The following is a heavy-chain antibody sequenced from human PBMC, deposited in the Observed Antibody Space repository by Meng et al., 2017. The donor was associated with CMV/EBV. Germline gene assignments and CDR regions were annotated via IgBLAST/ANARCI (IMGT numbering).Heavy chain of an antibody. J-gene: IGHJ6*02. Sequence: GESLKISCAASGFTVSSNYMSWVRQAPGKGLEWVSIIYGCGSTYYAGSVKGRFTISRDNAKNSLYLQMNSLRAEDTAVYYCARGGVPAAILHYYYGMDVWGQGTTVTVSS. CDR3: ARGGVPAAILHYYYGMDV. CDR2: IYGCGST. V-gene: IGHV3-53*01. CDR1: GFTVSSNY. D-gene: IGHD2-2*02.